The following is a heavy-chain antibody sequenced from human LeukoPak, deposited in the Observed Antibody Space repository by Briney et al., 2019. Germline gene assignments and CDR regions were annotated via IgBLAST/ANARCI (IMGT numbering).Heavy chain of an antibody. CDR2: KYYSGST. V-gene: IGHV4-61*01. Sequence: TSETLSLTCDVSGVSINTCCYYWTWIRQPPGKGLEWIGYKYYSGSTRYNSSLRSRLTISLDTSKNQFSLRLTSVTAADTAVYYCARGRSYGFDFDSWGPGTLVIASS. D-gene: IGHD5-18*01. CDR1: GVSINTCCYY. J-gene: IGHJ4*02. CDR3: ARGRSYGFDFDS.